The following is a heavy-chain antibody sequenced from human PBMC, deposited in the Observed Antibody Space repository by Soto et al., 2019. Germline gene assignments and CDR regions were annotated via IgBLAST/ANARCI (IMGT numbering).Heavy chain of an antibody. CDR1: GFTFSSYA. Sequence: EVQLLESGGGLVQPGGSLRLSCAASGFTFSSYAMSWVRQAPGKGLEWVSGMRGSGGSTHYADSVNGRFTISSDNTKNMFYLQMNSLRVEDTALYFCAKGKGVGAPPDGANYWGQGTLVTVSS. V-gene: IGHV3-23*01. CDR2: MRGSGGST. D-gene: IGHD6-6*01. J-gene: IGHJ4*02. CDR3: AKGKGVGAPPDGANY.